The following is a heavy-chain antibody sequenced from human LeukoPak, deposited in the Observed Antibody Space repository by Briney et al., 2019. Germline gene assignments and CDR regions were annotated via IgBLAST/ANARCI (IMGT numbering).Heavy chain of an antibody. CDR2: IIPIFGTA. CDR3: ARDVGYTYGYYFDY. V-gene: IGHV1-69*06. J-gene: IGHJ4*02. D-gene: IGHD5-18*01. CDR1: GGTFSSYA. Sequence: ASVKVSCKASGGTFSSYAISWVRQAPGQGLEWMGGIIPIFGTANYAQKFQGRVTITADKSTSTAYMELSSLRSDDTAVYYCARDVGYTYGYYFDYWGQGTLVTVSS.